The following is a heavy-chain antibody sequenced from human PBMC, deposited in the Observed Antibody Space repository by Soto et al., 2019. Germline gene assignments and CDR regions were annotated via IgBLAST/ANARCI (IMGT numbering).Heavy chain of an antibody. CDR1: GYTFSNYD. V-gene: IGHV1-8*01. CDR2: VNPNNGDT. Sequence: QVQLVQSGAELKKPGASVKVSCKASGYTFSNYDMNWVRQATGQGPEWIGWVNPNNGDTGYAQKFPGRVTPTTAISTPTAYMELTSLRSEDTAIYYCAKVSRKGSAIDFDYWGQGTLITVSS. J-gene: IGHJ4*02. D-gene: IGHD3-10*01. CDR3: AKVSRKGSAIDFDY.